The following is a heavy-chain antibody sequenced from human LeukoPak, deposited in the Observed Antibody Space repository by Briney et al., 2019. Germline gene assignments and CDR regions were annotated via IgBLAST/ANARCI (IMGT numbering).Heavy chain of an antibody. CDR2: ISDDGSKK. V-gene: IGHV3-30*18. Sequence: GGSLRLSCAASGFSFRSHGIYWVRRAPGRGLEWVALISDDGSKKYYVDSVKGRFTISRDNSNNTLYLQMNSLRTEDTAVYYCAKGGREVSDYWGQGTLVTVSS. J-gene: IGHJ4*02. CDR3: AKGGREVSDY. CDR1: GFSFRSHG. D-gene: IGHD1-26*01.